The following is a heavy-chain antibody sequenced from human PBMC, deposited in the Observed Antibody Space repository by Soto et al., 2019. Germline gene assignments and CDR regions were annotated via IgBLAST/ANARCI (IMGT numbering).Heavy chain of an antibody. CDR3: ARDQGVALARWVQFDY. J-gene: IGHJ4*02. V-gene: IGHV4-59*01. CDR1: GGSINSNY. Sequence: SETLSLTCTVSGGSINSNYWSWIRQPPGKGLEWIGHIYNSGTTNYNPSLKSRVTISVDTSKNQVSLKLNSVTAADTAVYYCARDQGVALARWVQFDYWGQGTLVTVSS. CDR2: IYNSGTT. D-gene: IGHD1-1*01.